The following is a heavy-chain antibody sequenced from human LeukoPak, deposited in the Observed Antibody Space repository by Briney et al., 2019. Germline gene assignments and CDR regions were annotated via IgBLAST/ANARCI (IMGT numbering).Heavy chain of an antibody. J-gene: IGHJ4*02. V-gene: IGHV3-15*01. CDR3: TTDSHYDGRTYYHPIGY. CDR1: GFTFDNAW. Sequence: GGSLRLSCVASGFTFDNAWMSWVRQAPGKGLEWVGRIKSRTDSGTTDYAAPVKGRFIISRDDSKNQLYLQMNSLKTEDTAVYYCTTDSHYDGRTYYHPIGYWGQGTLVTVAS. CDR2: IKSRTDSGTT. D-gene: IGHD3-22*01.